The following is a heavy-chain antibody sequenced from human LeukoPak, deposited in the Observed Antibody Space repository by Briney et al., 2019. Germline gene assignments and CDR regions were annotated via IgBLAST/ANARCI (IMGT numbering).Heavy chain of an antibody. Sequence: GGSLRLSCAASGFTFSSYWMNWARQAPGKGLEWVASINHNGNVNYYVDSVKGRFTVSRDNAKNSLYLQMSNLRAEDTAVYFCARGGGLDVWGQGATVTVSS. V-gene: IGHV3-7*03. CDR3: ARGGGLDV. CDR1: GFTFSSYW. CDR2: INHNGNVN. D-gene: IGHD3-16*01. J-gene: IGHJ6*02.